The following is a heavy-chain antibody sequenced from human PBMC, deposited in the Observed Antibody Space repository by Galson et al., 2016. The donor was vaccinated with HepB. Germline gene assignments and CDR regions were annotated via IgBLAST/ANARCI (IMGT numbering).Heavy chain of an antibody. Sequence: LRLSCAVSGFSFSDYAMSWVRQAPGKGLEWIGEIYDSGATNYNPSLKSRVTISVDTSKNQFSLKLSSVTAADTAVYFCARDRSSGSGSFGYWGQGTLVTVSS. CDR3: ARDRSSGSGSFGY. CDR1: GFSFSDYA. D-gene: IGHD3-10*01. V-gene: IGHV4-34*09. CDR2: IYDSGAT. J-gene: IGHJ4*02.